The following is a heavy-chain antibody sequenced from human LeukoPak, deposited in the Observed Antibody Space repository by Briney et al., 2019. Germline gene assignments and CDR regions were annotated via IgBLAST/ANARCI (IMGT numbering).Heavy chain of an antibody. V-gene: IGHV1-69*05. CDR1: GGTFSSYA. J-gene: IGHJ4*02. CDR2: NIPIFGTA. CDR3: ARGGEYSGSYFDY. D-gene: IGHD1-26*01. Sequence: SVNVSCTASGGTFSSYAISWVRQAPGQGLEWMGGNIPIFGTANYAQKVQGRVTITTDESTSTAYMELSSLRSEDTAVYYCARGGEYSGSYFDYWGQGTLVTVSS.